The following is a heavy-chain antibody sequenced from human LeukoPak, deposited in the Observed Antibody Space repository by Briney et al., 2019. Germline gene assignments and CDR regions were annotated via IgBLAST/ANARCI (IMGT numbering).Heavy chain of an antibody. D-gene: IGHD3-3*01. CDR1: GGSISSGSYY. CDR3: AREVLVSNWLDP. V-gene: IGHV4-61*02. CDR2: IYTSGST. Sequence: SETLSLTCTVSGGSISSGSYYWSWIRQPAGKGLEWIGRIYTSGSTNYNPSLKSRVTISVDTSKNQFSLKLSSVTAADTAVYYCAREVLVSNWLDPWGQGAPVTVSS. J-gene: IGHJ5*02.